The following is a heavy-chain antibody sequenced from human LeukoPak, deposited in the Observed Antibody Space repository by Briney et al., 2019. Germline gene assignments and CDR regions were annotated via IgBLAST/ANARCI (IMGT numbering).Heavy chain of an antibody. J-gene: IGHJ4*02. Sequence: GGSLRLSCAASGFTFSNNWMTWVRQAPGKGLEWVASVKKDASEKYYVDSVKGRFTISRDNAKNSLYLQMSSLRVEDTAVYYCARAPREWLLGYHFEYWGQGTLVTVSS. CDR2: VKKDASEK. CDR1: GFTFSNNW. D-gene: IGHD3-3*01. V-gene: IGHV3-7*01. CDR3: ARAPREWLLGYHFEY.